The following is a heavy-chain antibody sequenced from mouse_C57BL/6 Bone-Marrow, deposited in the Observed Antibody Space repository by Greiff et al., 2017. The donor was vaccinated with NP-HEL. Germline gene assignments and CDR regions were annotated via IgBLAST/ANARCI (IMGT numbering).Heavy chain of an antibody. V-gene: IGHV1-82*01. Sequence: VQLQQSGPELVKPGASVKISCKASGYAFSSSWMNWVKQRPGKGLEWIGRIYPGDGDTNYNGKFKGKATLTADKSSSTAYMQLSSLTSEDSAVYFCASYDYDGEDYWGQGTSVTVSS. CDR3: ASYDYDGEDY. J-gene: IGHJ4*01. CDR1: GYAFSSSW. D-gene: IGHD2-4*01. CDR2: IYPGDGDT.